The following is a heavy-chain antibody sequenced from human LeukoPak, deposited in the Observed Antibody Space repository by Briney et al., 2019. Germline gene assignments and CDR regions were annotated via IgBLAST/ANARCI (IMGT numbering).Heavy chain of an antibody. D-gene: IGHD1-26*01. J-gene: IGHJ5*02. CDR3: ARHVMGAPSRFDP. CDR1: GGSISSGSHY. CDR2: IYYTGSIY. Sequence: SETLSLTCTVSGGSISSGSHYWGWIRQPPGKGLEWIGSIYYTGSIYYYNPSLKSRVTMSIDTSKNQFSLKMSSMTAADTAVYYCARHVMGAPSRFDPWGQGTLVTVSS. V-gene: IGHV4-39*01.